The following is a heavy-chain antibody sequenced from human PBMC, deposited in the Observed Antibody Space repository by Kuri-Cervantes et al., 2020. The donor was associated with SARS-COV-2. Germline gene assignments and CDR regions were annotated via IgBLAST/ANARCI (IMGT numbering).Heavy chain of an antibody. CDR1: GFTFSSFA. CDR2: IYSESDAAQYAAPDGGTM. Sequence: GESLKISCAASGFTFSSFAMSWVRQAPGKGLEWVGRIYSESDAAQYAAPDGGTMDYAAPMKDRFIISRDDSKNTLFLQMNFLQTEDTAVYYCATGPLDYWGHGTLVTVSS. CDR3: ATGPLDY. J-gene: IGHJ4*01. V-gene: IGHV3-15*01.